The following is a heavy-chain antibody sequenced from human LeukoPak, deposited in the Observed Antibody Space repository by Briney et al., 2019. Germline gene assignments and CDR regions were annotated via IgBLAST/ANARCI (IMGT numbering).Heavy chain of an antibody. CDR2: MNPNSGNT. CDR1: LYTFNSYD. V-gene: IGHV1-8*01. Sequence: PGASVKVSRKHSLYTFNSYDINWVRPATGQGLKWMGWMNPNSGNTGYAQKLQGRGTMTRKTSLRTAYMELSSLRSAETALYLTARPPPYSSIWYVWRSIDPRWGFFVYWGQRTLVTVSS. D-gene: IGHD6-13*01. CDR3: ARPPPYSSIWYVWRSIDPRWGFFVY. J-gene: IGHJ4*02.